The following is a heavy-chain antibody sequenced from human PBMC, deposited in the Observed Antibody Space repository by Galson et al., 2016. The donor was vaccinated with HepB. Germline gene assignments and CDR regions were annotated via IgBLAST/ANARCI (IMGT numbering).Heavy chain of an antibody. CDR3: ARYGSGSYLNY. V-gene: IGHV1-18*01. Sequence: SVKVSCKASGYPFITYGITWVRQAPGEGLEWIGWISPYNGNTDHAQKFQGRVTMTTDRSTSTAYMELRSLRSDDTAVYYGARYGSGSYLNYWGQGTLVTVSS. CDR2: ISPYNGNT. D-gene: IGHD3-10*01. CDR1: GYPFITYG. J-gene: IGHJ4*02.